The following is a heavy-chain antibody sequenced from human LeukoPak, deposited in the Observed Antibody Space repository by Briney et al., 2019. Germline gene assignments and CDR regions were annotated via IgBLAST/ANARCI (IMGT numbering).Heavy chain of an antibody. D-gene: IGHD1-1*01. CDR2: INNFGRST. V-gene: IGHV3-23*01. J-gene: IGHJ4*02. CDR3: ARYWNDRYFDY. Sequence: GGSLRLSCAASEFTFSSYSMGWVRQAPGRGLEWVSVINNFGRSTFYADSVKGRFTISRDNSKSTLYLQMNSLRAEDTAVYYCARYWNDRYFDYWGQGTLVTVSS. CDR1: EFTFSSYS.